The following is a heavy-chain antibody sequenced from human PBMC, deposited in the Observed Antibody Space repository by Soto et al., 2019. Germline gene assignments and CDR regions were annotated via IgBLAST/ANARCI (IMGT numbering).Heavy chain of an antibody. V-gene: IGHV4-39*01. CDR1: GGSVSSSSYY. D-gene: IGHD3-9*01. CDR3: ARRRVIHYYYGMDV. J-gene: IGHJ6*02. Sequence: SETLSLTCTVSGGSVSSSSYYWCWIRQPPGKGLEWIGSIYYSGSTYYNPSLKSRVTISVDTSKNQFSLKLSSVTAADTAVYYCARRRVIHYYYGMDVWGQGTTVTVSS. CDR2: IYYSGST.